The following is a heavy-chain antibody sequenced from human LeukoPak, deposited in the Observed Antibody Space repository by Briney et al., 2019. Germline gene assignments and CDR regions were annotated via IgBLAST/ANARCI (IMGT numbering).Heavy chain of an antibody. Sequence: ASVKVSCKASGYTVTSYYMHWVRQAPGRGLEWMGILNPSGGSSSYAQKFQGRATLTRATSTSTVYMELSSLRSEDTAVYYCARDKSRYSSGWSPFDYWGQGTLVTVSS. CDR3: ARDKSRYSSGWSPFDY. J-gene: IGHJ4*02. CDR1: GYTVTSYY. D-gene: IGHD6-19*01. CDR2: LNPSGGSS. V-gene: IGHV1-46*01.